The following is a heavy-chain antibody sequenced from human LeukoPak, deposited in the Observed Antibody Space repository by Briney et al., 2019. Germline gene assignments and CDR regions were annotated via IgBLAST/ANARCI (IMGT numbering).Heavy chain of an antibody. V-gene: IGHV1-18*01. J-gene: IGHJ4*02. Sequence: GASAKVSCKASGYTFSAYGISWVRQAPGQGLEWMGYISAYSGNTNYAQKLQGRVTMTTDTSTSTAYMELRSLRSDDTAVYYCARDSHIAGVAYYFDYWGQGTLVTVSS. CDR3: ARDSHIAGVAYYFDY. CDR2: ISAYSGNT. D-gene: IGHD6-13*01. CDR1: GYTFSAYG.